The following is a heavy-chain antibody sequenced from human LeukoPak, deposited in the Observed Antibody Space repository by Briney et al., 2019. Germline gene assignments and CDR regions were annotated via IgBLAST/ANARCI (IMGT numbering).Heavy chain of an antibody. V-gene: IGHV3-48*01. Sequence: GGSLRLSCAASGFTFSNYDMNWVRQAPGKGLEWISFISTSSTTIYYADSVKGRFSISRDNVKNSLYLQMNSLRAEDTAVYYCARALGNYYDSSGYPDYWGQGTLVTVSS. D-gene: IGHD3-22*01. J-gene: IGHJ4*02. CDR3: ARALGNYYDSSGYPDY. CDR2: ISTSSTTI. CDR1: GFTFSNYD.